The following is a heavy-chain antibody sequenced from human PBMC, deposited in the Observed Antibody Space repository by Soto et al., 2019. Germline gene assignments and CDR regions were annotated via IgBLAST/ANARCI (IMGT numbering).Heavy chain of an antibody. Sequence: QVQLQESGPGLVKPSETLSLTCTVSGDSTSYYYWSWIRVAPGKGLEWIGSVYHSGSTNYNPSLKRRGTILRDSSKAQFSLKLNSATAADTAVYYCAIGYMDWFYPWGQGTLVTVSS. CDR2: VYHSGST. CDR3: AIGYMDWFYP. V-gene: IGHV4-59*08. CDR1: GDSTSYYY. D-gene: IGHD2-2*02. J-gene: IGHJ5*02.